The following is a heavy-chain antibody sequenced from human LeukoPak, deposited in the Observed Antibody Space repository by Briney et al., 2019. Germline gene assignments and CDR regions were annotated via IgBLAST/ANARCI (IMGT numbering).Heavy chain of an antibody. V-gene: IGHV4-34*01. CDR1: GGSFSGYY. CDR3: ARGWELPDY. Sequence: SETLSPTCAVYGGSFSGYYWSWIRQPPGKGLEWIGEINHSGSTNYNPSLKSRVTISVDTSKNQFSLKLSSGTAADTAVYYCARGWELPDYWGQGTLVTVSS. J-gene: IGHJ4*02. D-gene: IGHD1-26*01. CDR2: INHSGST.